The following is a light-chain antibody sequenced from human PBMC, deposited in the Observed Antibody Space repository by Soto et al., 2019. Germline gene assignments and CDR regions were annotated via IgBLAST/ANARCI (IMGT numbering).Light chain of an antibody. J-gene: IGKJ4*01. CDR3: QKRTNRPSLT. Sequence: EIVLTQSPATLSLSPGERATLSCRASQGVSSDLAWYQQKPGQAPRLLIYDASKRATGIPARFSGSGSGTAFPLTILSLEPEVFAFYHCQKRTNRPSLTFGGGTKVEIK. V-gene: IGKV3-11*01. CDR1: QGVSSD. CDR2: DAS.